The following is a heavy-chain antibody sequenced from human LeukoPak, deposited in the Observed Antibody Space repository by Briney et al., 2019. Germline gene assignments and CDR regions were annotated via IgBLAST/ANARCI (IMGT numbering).Heavy chain of an antibody. CDR3: ARDLKSGSYYLANY. D-gene: IGHD1-26*01. CDR2: ISSSSYI. CDR1: GFTFSSYS. V-gene: IGHV3-21*01. J-gene: IGHJ4*02. Sequence: PGGSLRLSCAASGFTFSSYSMNWVRQAPGKGLEWVSSISSSSYIYYADSVKGRFTISRDNAKNSLYLQMNSLRAEDTAVYYCARDLKSGSYYLANYWGQGTLVTVSS.